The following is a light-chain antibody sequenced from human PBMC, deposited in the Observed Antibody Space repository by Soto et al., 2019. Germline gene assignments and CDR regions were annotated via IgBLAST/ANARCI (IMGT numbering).Light chain of an antibody. J-gene: IGKJ5*01. CDR2: KVS. V-gene: IGKV2-30*02. CDR1: QSLVHSDGNTY. CDR3: MQGTHWPIT. Sequence: DVVLTQSPVSLPVTLGQPASISCRSSQSLVHSDGNTYFSWFQQRPGRSPRRLIYKVSNRDSGVPARFSGSGSGTDFALKISRVEAEDVGVYYCMQGTHWPITFGQGTRLEIK.